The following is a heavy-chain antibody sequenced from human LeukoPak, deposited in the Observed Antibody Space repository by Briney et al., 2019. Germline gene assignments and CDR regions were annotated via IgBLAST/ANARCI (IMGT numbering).Heavy chain of an antibody. D-gene: IGHD3-10*01. CDR2: ISSSSSYI. Sequence: PGGSLRLSCAASGFTFSSYSMNWVRQAPGKGLEWVLSISSSSSYIYYADSVKGRFTISRDKAKNSLYLQMNSLRAEDTAVHHCARDLYNYYGMDVWGQGTTVTVSS. J-gene: IGHJ6*02. V-gene: IGHV3-21*06. CDR1: GFTFSSYS. CDR3: ARDLYNYYGMDV.